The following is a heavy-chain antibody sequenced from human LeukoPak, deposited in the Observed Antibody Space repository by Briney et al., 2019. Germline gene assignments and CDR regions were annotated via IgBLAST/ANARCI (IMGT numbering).Heavy chain of an antibody. CDR3: ARGLDGYPQTLDF. CDR1: GFTFSSYA. V-gene: IGHV3-21*01. CDR2: ISSSSSYI. D-gene: IGHD5-24*01. J-gene: IGHJ4*02. Sequence: GGSLRLSCAASGFTFSSYAMSWVRQAPGKGLEWVSSISSSSSYIYYADSVKGRFTISRDNAKNSLYLQMNSLRAEDTAVYYCARGLDGYPQTLDFWGQGTLVTVSS.